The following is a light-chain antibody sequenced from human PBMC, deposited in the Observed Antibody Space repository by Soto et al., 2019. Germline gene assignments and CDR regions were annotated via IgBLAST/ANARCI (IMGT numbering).Light chain of an antibody. V-gene: IGLV2-14*01. CDR2: EVS. CDR3: SSSTSSSNFV. J-gene: IGLJ1*01. CDR1: SSDVGGYNY. Sequence: QPVLTQPASVPGSPGQSTIISCTGTSSDVGGYNYVSWYQQHPGKAPKLMIYEVSNRPSGVSNRFSGSKSGNTASLTISGLQAEDEADYSCSSSTSSSNFVFGNGKKVTVL.